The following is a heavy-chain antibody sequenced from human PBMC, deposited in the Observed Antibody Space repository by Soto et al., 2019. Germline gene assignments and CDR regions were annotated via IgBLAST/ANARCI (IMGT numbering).Heavy chain of an antibody. CDR3: ARDRSYYYGSGYRHYYYGMDV. D-gene: IGHD3-10*01. V-gene: IGHV1-69*13. CDR1: GGTFSSYA. Sequence: SVKVSCKASGGTFSSYAISWVRQAPGQGLEWMGGIIPIFGTANYAQKFQGRVTITADESTSTAYMELSSLRSEDTAVYYCARDRSYYYGSGYRHYYYGMDVWGQGTTVTVSS. J-gene: IGHJ6*02. CDR2: IIPIFGTA.